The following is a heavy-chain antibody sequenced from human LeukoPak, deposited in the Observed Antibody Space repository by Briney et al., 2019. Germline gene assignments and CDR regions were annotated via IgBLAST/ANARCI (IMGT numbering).Heavy chain of an antibody. CDR3: ARAELRYFDWPPGDY. V-gene: IGHV1-46*02. CDR1: GYTFNSSY. D-gene: IGHD3-9*01. Sequence: ASVKVSCKASGYTFNSSYMHWVRQAPGQGLEWMGIINPSDDSTRYAQKFQGRVTMTRNTSISTAYMELSSLRSEDTAVYYCARAELRYFDWPPGDYWGQGTLVTVSS. CDR2: INPSDDST. J-gene: IGHJ4*02.